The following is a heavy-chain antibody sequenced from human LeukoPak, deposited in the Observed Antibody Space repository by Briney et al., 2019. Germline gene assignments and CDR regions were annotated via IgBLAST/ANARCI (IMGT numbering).Heavy chain of an antibody. J-gene: IGHJ4*02. CDR3: ASIGGTVRDS. CDR2: INHSGST. V-gene: IGHV4-34*01. D-gene: IGHD4-17*01. CDR1: GGSFSGYY. Sequence: SETLPLTCAVYGGSFSGYYWSWIRQPPGKGLEWIGEINHSGSTNYNPSLKSRVTISVDTSKNQFSLKLSSVTAADTAVYYCASIGGTVRDSWGQGTLVTVSS.